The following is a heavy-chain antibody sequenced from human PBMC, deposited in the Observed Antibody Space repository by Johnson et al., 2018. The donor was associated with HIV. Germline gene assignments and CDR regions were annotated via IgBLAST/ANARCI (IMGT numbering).Heavy chain of an antibody. D-gene: IGHD1-1*01. J-gene: IGHJ3*01. CDR3: GRAQNADSDAFDV. Sequence: QEQLVESGGGVVQPGRSLRLSCAASGFTFSSYAMHWVRQAPGKGLEWVAVMWYDGSNKYYADSVKGRFTISRDNSKNTLYMQMNSLRAEDTAVCNGGRAQNADSDAFDVWGQGTMVTVSS. CDR2: MWYDGSNK. V-gene: IGHV3-30*04. CDR1: GFTFSSYA.